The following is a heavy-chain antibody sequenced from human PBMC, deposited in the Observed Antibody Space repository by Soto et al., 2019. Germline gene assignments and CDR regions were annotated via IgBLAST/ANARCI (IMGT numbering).Heavy chain of an antibody. CDR2: LSGSGDTA. D-gene: IGHD5-18*01. J-gene: IGHJ4*02. Sequence: EVQLLESGGGLVQPGGSLRLSCAASGFTFNSYAMSWVRQTPGKGLEWVSGLSGSGDTAYYADSVRGRFTISRDNAKNSLYLQMNSLRAEDTALYYCAKDIGGYSYDYFDYWGQGTLVTVSS. CDR1: GFTFNSYA. V-gene: IGHV3-23*01. CDR3: AKDIGGYSYDYFDY.